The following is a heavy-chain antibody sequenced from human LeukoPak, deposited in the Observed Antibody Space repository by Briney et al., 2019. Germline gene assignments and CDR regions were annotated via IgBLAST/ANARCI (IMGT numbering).Heavy chain of an antibody. CDR2: ISYDGSNK. V-gene: IGHV3-30-3*01. D-gene: IGHD2-21*02. CDR1: GFTFSSYA. Sequence: PGGSLRLSCAASGFTFSSYAMHWVRQAPGKGLEWVAVISYDGSNKYHADSVKGRFTISRDNSKNTLYLQMNSLRAEDTAVYYCARDRSYCGGDCYSAGVYWGQGTLVTVSS. J-gene: IGHJ4*02. CDR3: ARDRSYCGGDCYSAGVY.